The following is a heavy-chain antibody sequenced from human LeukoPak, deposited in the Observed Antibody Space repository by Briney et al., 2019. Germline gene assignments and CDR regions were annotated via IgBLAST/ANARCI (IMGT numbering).Heavy chain of an antibody. J-gene: IGHJ4*02. CDR1: GGSISSHY. CDR3: AREGSRWVDFEF. Sequence: SETLSLTCTVSGGSISSHYVTWIRQPPGKGLEGMGYIHHSGSTNYNPSPKRRLTISLATSKSQFSLKMASVTAADPAVYYCAREGSRWVDFEFWGQGTLVTVSS. V-gene: IGHV4-59*11. D-gene: IGHD1-26*01. CDR2: IHHSGST.